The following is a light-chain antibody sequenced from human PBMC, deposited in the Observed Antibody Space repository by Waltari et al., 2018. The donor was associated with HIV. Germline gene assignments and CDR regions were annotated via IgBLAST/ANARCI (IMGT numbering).Light chain of an antibody. J-gene: IGKJ4*01. CDR3: HQSYNNPFT. Sequence: DIQMTQSPSYLSASVGDRVTITCRASQHINNYVSWYQQKPGKAPKHLMYSASSLQSAVPPRFSGSGYGTDFTLTISNLQPDDFGTYYCHQSYNNPFTFGVGTKVDI. CDR1: QHINNY. V-gene: IGKV1-39*01. CDR2: SAS.